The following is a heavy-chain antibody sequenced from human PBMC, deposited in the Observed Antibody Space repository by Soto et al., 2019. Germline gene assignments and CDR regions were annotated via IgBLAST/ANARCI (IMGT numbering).Heavy chain of an antibody. D-gene: IGHD4-17*01. Sequence: SETLSLTSTVSGDSITSNSYFWAWIRQPPGKGLEWIGSIYYSGSTYYNPSLKSRVTISVDRSKNQFSLKLSSVTAADTAVYYCARASTTVTTLDYWGQGTLVTVSS. J-gene: IGHJ4*02. CDR2: IYYSGST. CDR1: GDSITSNSYF. CDR3: ARASTTVTTLDY. V-gene: IGHV4-39*07.